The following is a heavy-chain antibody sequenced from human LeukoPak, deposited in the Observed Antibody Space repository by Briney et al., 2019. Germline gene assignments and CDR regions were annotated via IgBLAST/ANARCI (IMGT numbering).Heavy chain of an antibody. D-gene: IGHD3-22*01. CDR2: IYPGDSDT. CDR1: GYTFTSYW. J-gene: IGHJ4*02. V-gene: IGHV5-51*01. Sequence: GESLKISCEGSGYTFTSYWIAWVRQMPGKGLEWMGIIYPGDSDTRYSPSFQGQVTISADKSISTAYLQWSSLKASDTAMYYCATVGYYDSSGYYDYWGQGTLVTVSS. CDR3: ATVGYYDSSGYYDY.